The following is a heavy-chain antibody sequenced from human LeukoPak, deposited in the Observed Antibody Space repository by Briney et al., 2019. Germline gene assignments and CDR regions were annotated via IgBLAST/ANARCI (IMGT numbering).Heavy chain of an antibody. J-gene: IGHJ4*02. V-gene: IGHV3-7*01. CDR2: RNPDGSQK. Sequence: PGGSLTLSCEASGFTFSRNWTSWVRQAPGKGLEWVASRNPDGSQKKYVDSVRGRFTITRYNTKNSLYLQMNSLGVDDTSVYYCATLLGTVTTYDCWGQGTLVTVSS. CDR3: ATLLGTVTTYDC. D-gene: IGHD2-15*01. CDR1: GFTFSRNW.